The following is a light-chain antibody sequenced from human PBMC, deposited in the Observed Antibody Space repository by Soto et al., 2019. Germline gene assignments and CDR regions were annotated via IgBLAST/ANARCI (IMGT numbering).Light chain of an antibody. J-gene: IGKJ4*01. Sequence: EVVLTQSPGTLSLSPGDRATLSCRASQTVASXFXAWYQHKPGQSPRLLIYGASTRATDIPDRFSGSGSGPDFTLTISRLEPEDSAVYYCQQYGTSPPLTFGGGTKVEIK. CDR3: QQYGTSPPLT. CDR2: GAS. V-gene: IGKV3-20*01. CDR1: QTVASXF.